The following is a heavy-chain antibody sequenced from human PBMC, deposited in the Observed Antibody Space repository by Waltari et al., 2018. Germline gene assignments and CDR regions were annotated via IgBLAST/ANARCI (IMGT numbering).Heavy chain of an antibody. CDR1: GSTLGRYW. CDR3: VTGLTTVTAKDYFDH. D-gene: IGHD4-17*01. J-gene: IGHJ4*02. Sequence: EVQLVESGGGSVQPGGSLRLSCAASGSTLGRYWRHWVRQAPGKGLEWVANIKQDGSEKNYVDSVEGRFSISRDNAQNSLYLQMNSLRAEDTAIYYCVTGLTTVTAKDYFDHWGQGALVTVSS. CDR2: IKQDGSEK. V-gene: IGHV3-7*01.